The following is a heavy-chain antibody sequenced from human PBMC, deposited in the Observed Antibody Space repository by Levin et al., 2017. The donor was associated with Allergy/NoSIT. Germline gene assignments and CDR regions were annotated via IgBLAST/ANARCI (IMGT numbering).Heavy chain of an antibody. CDR1: GFTFSSYG. D-gene: IGHD6-19*01. CDR2: ISSDGRKT. Sequence: GGSLRLSCAASGFTFSSYGMHWVRQAPGKGLEWVAVISSDGRKTFSSYSVKGRFTISRDNSKNTLDLQMNSLRAEDTAVYYCAKDVYGSGWYPLGNDAFEMWGQGTKVSVSS. CDR3: AKDVYGSGWYPLGNDAFEM. J-gene: IGHJ3*02. V-gene: IGHV3-30*18.